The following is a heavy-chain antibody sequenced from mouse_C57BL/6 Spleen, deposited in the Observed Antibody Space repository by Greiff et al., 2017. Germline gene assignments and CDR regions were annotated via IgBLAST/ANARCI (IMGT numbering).Heavy chain of an antibody. CDR3: AIDGSGLLIKGDYFDY. CDR1: GYTFTSYW. V-gene: IGHV1-74*01. CDR2: IHPSDSDT. J-gene: IGHJ2*01. D-gene: IGHD2-10*01. Sequence: QVQLQQPGAELVKPGASVKVSCKASGYTFTSYWMHWVKQRPGQGLEWIGRIHPSDSDTNYNQKFKGKATLTVDKSSSTAYMQLSSLTSEDSAVYYGAIDGSGLLIKGDYFDYGGQGTTLTVSS.